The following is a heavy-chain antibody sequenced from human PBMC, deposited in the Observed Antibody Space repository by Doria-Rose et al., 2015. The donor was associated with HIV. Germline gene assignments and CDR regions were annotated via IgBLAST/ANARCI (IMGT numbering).Heavy chain of an antibody. Sequence: QVQLQQWGAGLLKPSETLSLTCAVYGGSLSGYYWSWIRQSPGRGLGWIGEINHTGSTTYNPSLKSRVSISLDKSKSQFSLRLTSVTAADTAVYYCAWSSSPSNWFDPWGQGTLVTVSS. D-gene: IGHD3-3*01. J-gene: IGHJ5*02. CDR3: AWSSSPSNWFDP. CDR1: GGSLSGYY. CDR2: INHTGST. V-gene: IGHV4-34*01.